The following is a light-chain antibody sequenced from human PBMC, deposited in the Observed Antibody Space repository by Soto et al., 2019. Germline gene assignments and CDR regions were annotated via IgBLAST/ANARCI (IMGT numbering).Light chain of an antibody. Sequence: EIPLTQSPSSLAASVGDRLTLTCRASRNVSIYLNWYQHKLGKGPTLLIHATSNLQIGVPSRFSGSGSGTEFTLTISSLEPEDFGTYYCQQSYKMPSFGQGTRLVIK. CDR3: QQSYKMPS. V-gene: IGKV1-39*01. CDR1: RNVSIY. J-gene: IGKJ5*01. CDR2: ATS.